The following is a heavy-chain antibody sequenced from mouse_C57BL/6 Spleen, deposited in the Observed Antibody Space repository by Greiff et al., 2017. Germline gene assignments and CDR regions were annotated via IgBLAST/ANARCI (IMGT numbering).Heavy chain of an antibody. CDR2: IYPGDGDT. CDR1: GYAFSSYW. CDR3: ARSDGFCPMDY. Sequence: QVQLQQSGPELVKPGASVKISCKASGYAFSSYWMNWVKQRPGKGLEWIGRIYPGDGDTNYNGKFKGKATLTADKSSSTAYMQLSSLTSEDSAVYFCARSDGFCPMDYWGQGTSLTVSS. J-gene: IGHJ4*01. V-gene: IGHV1-82*01. D-gene: IGHD2-3*01.